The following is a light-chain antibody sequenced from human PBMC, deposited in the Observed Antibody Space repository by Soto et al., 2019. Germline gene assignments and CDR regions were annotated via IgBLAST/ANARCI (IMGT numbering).Light chain of an antibody. Sequence: DIQMTQSPSTLSASIGDRVTISCRASQSISSWLAWYQQKSGKAPKVLIYKASILESGVPSRFSGSGSGTEFTLTISNLQPDDFATYYCQQYDHYSTFGQGTKVDIK. CDR1: QSISSW. CDR2: KAS. V-gene: IGKV1-5*03. CDR3: QQYDHYST. J-gene: IGKJ1*01.